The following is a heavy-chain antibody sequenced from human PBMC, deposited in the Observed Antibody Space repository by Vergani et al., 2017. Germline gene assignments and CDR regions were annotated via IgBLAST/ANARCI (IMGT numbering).Heavy chain of an antibody. CDR3: ASPLLPTVTMDAFDI. J-gene: IGHJ3*02. CDR1: GFTFSSYA. V-gene: IGHV3-30-3*01. CDR2: ISYDGSNK. D-gene: IGHD4-17*01. Sequence: VQLVESGGGLVKPGGSLRLSCAASGFTFSSYAMHWVRQAPGKGLEWVAVISYDGSNKYYADSVKGRFTISRDNSKNTLYLQMNSLRAEDTAVYYCASPLLPTVTMDAFDIWGQGTMVTVSS.